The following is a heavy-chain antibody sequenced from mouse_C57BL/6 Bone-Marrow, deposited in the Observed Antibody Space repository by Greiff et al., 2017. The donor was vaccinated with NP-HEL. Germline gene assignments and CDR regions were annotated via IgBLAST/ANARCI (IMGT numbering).Heavy chain of an antibody. CDR3: ARRTYYYGFAY. V-gene: IGHV5-17*01. CDR1: GFTFSDYG. J-gene: IGHJ3*01. Sequence: EVKLVESGGGLVKPGGSLKLSCAASGFTFSDYGMHWVRQAPEKGLEWVAYISSGSSTIYYADTVKGRFTISRDNAKNTLFLQMTSLRSEDTAMYYCARRTYYYGFAYWGQGTLVTVSA. CDR2: ISSGSSTI. D-gene: IGHD1-1*01.